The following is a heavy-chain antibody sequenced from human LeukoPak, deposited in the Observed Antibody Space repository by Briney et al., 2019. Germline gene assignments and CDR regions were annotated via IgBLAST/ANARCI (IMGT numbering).Heavy chain of an antibody. D-gene: IGHD6-13*01. CDR3: ARVIAAAGSHFDY. J-gene: IGHJ4*02. CDR1: GFTFSDYY. CDR2: ISSSGSTI. V-gene: IGHV3-11*01. Sequence: SGGSLRLSCAASGFTFSDYYMGWIRQAPGKGLEWVSYISSSGSTIYYADSVKGRFTISRDNAKNSLYLQMNSLRAEDTAVYYCARVIAAAGSHFDYWGQGTLVTVSS.